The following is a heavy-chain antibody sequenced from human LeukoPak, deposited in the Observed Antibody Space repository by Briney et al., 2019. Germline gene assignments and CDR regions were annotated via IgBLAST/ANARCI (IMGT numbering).Heavy chain of an antibody. Sequence: ASVKVSCKASGYTFTSYFIHWVRQAPGQGLEWMGMINPSGGSTSYAQKFQGRVTMTRDTSTSTVYMELSNLRSEDTAVYYCARDSGSYADYWGQGTLVTVSS. CDR1: GYTFTSYF. CDR2: INPSGGST. J-gene: IGHJ4*02. V-gene: IGHV1-46*01. CDR3: ARDSGSYADY. D-gene: IGHD1-26*01.